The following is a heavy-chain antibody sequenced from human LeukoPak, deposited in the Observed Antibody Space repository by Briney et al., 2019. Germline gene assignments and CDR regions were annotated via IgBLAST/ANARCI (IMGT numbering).Heavy chain of an antibody. D-gene: IGHD2-15*01. J-gene: IGHJ3*02. CDR2: IYTRGST. V-gene: IGHV4-4*07. Sequence: LETLSLTCTVSGGSINNYYWSWIRQPAEKGLEWIGRIYTRGSTNYNPSLKSRVTMSVDTSKNQFSLKLSSVTAADTAVYYCARGRYCSADICSGGDAFDIRGQGTMVSVSS. CDR3: ARGRYCSADICSGGDAFDI. CDR1: GGSINNYY.